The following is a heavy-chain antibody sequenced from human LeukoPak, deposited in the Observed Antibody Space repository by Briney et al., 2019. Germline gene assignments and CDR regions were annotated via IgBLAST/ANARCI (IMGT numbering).Heavy chain of an antibody. CDR1: GGSFSGYY. J-gene: IGHJ4*02. CDR2: INHSGST. CDR3: ARDLVGYYDSSGYVDY. D-gene: IGHD3-22*01. Sequence: SETLSLTCAVYGGSFSGYYWSRIRQPPGKGLEWIGEINHSGSTNYNPSLKSRVTISVDTSKNQFSLKLSSVTAADTAVYYCARDLVGYYDSSGYVDYWGQGTLVTVSS. V-gene: IGHV4-34*01.